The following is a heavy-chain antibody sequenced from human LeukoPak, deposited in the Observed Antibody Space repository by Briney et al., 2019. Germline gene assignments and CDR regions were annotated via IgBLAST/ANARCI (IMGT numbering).Heavy chain of an antibody. CDR2: IYYSGST. V-gene: IGHV4-39*01. CDR1: GGSISSSSYY. Sequence: SETLSLTCTVSGGSISSSSYYWGWIRQPPGKGLEWIGIIYYSGSTYYNPSLKSRVTISVDTSKNQFSLKLTSVTAADTAVYYCVRGQGWYGYWGQGTLVTVSS. D-gene: IGHD6-19*01. CDR3: VRGQGWYGY. J-gene: IGHJ4*02.